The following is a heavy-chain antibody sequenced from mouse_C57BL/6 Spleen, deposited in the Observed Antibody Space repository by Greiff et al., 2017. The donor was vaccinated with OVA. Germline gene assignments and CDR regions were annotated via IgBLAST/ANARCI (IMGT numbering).Heavy chain of an antibody. J-gene: IGHJ2*01. D-gene: IGHD1-1*01. CDR2: IFPSDSET. CDR1: GYTFTSYW. Sequence: QVQLQQPGAELVRPGSSVKLSCKASGYTFTSYWMDWVKQRPGQGLEWIGNIFPSDSETHYNQKFKDKATLTVDKSSSTAYMQLSSLTSEDSAVYYCARNYGSSYYWGQGTTLTVSS. V-gene: IGHV1-61*01. CDR3: ARNYGSSYY.